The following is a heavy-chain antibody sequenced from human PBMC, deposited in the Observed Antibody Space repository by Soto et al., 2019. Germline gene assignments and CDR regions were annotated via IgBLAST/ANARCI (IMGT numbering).Heavy chain of an antibody. CDR3: ARNRRDGYNYYFDY. CDR1: GFTFSSYG. CDR2: IWYDGSNK. D-gene: IGHD5-12*01. Sequence: QTGGSLRLSCAASGFTFSSYGMHWVRQAPGKGLEWVAVIWYDGSNKYYADSVKGRFAISRDNSKNTLYLQMNSLRAEDTAVYYCARNRRDGYNYYFDYWGQGTLVTVSS. V-gene: IGHV3-33*01. J-gene: IGHJ4*02.